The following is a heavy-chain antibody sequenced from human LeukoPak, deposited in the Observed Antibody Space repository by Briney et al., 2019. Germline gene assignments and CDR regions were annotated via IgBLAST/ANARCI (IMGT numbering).Heavy chain of an antibody. CDR2: INHSGST. V-gene: IGHV4-34*01. CDR3: ARVPRVYQLLGPWDV. D-gene: IGHD2-2*01. Sequence: SETLSLTCAVYGGSFSGYYWSWIRQPPGKGLEWIGEINHSGSTNYNPSLKSRVTISVDTSKNQFSLKLSSVTAADTAVYYCARVPRVYQLLGPWDVWGQGTRVTVSS. J-gene: IGHJ6*02. CDR1: GGSFSGYY.